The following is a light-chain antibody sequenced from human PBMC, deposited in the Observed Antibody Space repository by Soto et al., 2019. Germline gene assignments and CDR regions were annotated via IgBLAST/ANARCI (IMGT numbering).Light chain of an antibody. V-gene: IGLV2-14*01. CDR3: SSYAGSSTWV. J-gene: IGLJ3*02. Sequence: QSVLTQPASVSGSPGQSITISCTGTSSDVGGYNYVSWYQQHPGKAPKIIIYEVTNRPSGVSNRFSGSKSGNTASLTISGLQAEDDADYYCSSYAGSSTWVFGGGTKVTVL. CDR2: EVT. CDR1: SSDVGGYNY.